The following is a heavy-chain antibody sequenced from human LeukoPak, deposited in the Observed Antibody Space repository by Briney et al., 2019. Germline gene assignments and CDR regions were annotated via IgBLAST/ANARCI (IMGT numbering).Heavy chain of an antibody. Sequence: GSLRPSCSASGFTFSAYAMYWVRQAPGKGLEYVSGISNNGGSSFYADSVKGRFTISRDNSKNTLYLQMSSLRAEDTAVYYCVKITSVTGGDCWGQGTRLTVSS. CDR1: GFTFSAYA. J-gene: IGHJ4*02. CDR2: ISNNGGSS. CDR3: VKITSVTGGDC. D-gene: IGHD1-1*01. V-gene: IGHV3-64D*09.